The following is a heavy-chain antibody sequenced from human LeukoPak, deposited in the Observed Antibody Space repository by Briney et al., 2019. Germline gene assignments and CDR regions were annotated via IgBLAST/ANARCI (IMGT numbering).Heavy chain of an antibody. Sequence: PSETLSLTCTVSGGSISSSSYYWGWIRQPPGKGLEWIGSIYYSGSTYYNPSLKSRVTISVDTSKNQFSLKLSSVTAADTAVYYCARVPYYYDSSGYEGIDYWGQGTLVTVSS. CDR3: ARVPYYYDSSGYEGIDY. CDR2: IYYSGST. V-gene: IGHV4-39*07. D-gene: IGHD3-22*01. J-gene: IGHJ4*02. CDR1: GGSISSSSYY.